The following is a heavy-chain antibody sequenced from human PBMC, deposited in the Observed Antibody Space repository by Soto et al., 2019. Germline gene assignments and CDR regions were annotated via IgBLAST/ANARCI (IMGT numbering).Heavy chain of an antibody. CDR2: IFSNDEK. V-gene: IGHV2-26*01. J-gene: IGHJ5*02. CDR3: ARIGNSGYDFVGWFDP. D-gene: IGHD5-12*01. Sequence: QVTLKESGPVLVKPTETLTLTCTVSGFSLSNARMGVSWIRQPPVKALEWLAHIFSNDEKSYSTSLKSRLTISKDTAKSQVVLTMTNIDPVDTATYYCARIGNSGYDFVGWFDPWGQGTLVTVSS. CDR1: GFSLSNARMG.